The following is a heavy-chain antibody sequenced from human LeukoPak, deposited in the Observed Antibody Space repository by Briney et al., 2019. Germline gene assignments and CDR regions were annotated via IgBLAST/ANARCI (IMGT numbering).Heavy chain of an antibody. CDR2: IYYSGST. J-gene: IGHJ4*02. CDR1: GGSISSYY. Sequence: SETLSLTCTVSGGSISSYYWSWIRQPPGKGLEWIGYIYYSGSTNYNPSLKSRVTISVDTSKNQFSLKLSSVTAADTAVYYCARDYKTKYYYGSGSPGLGYWGQGTLVTVSS. D-gene: IGHD3-10*01. V-gene: IGHV4-59*01. CDR3: ARDYKTKYYYGSGSPGLGY.